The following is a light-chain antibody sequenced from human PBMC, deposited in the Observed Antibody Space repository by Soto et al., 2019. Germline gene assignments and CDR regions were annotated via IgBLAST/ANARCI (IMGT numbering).Light chain of an antibody. CDR2: GAS. CDR3: QQYGSSPL. V-gene: IGKV3-20*01. Sequence: MVLTQSPGTLSLSPGERATLSCRASQSLTSSYLAWYQQKPGQAPRLLIYGASSRATGIPDRFTGSGSGTDFTLTISRLEPEDFAVYYCQQYGSSPLFGPGTKVDIK. CDR1: QSLTSSY. J-gene: IGKJ3*01.